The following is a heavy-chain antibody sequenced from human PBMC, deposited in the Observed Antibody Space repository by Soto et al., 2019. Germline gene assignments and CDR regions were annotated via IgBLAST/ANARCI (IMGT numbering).Heavy chain of an antibody. J-gene: IGHJ5*02. CDR2: INPNSGVT. D-gene: IGHD3-22*01. CDR1: GYTFTGYY. CDR3: LRVDDTSGKNWFDP. V-gene: IGHV1-2*02. Sequence: VASVKVSCKTSGYTFTGYYMNWVRQAPGQGLEWMGWINPNSGVTNYAQKFQGRVTMTRDTSFSTAYMELNSLRVEDTAVYYCLRVDDTSGKNWFDPWGQGTLVTVSS.